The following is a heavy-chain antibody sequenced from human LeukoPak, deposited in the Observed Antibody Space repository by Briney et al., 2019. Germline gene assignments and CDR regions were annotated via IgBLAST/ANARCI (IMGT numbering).Heavy chain of an antibody. J-gene: IGHJ4*02. CDR3: ARDKGIGYSSGWYYFDY. CDR1: GFTFSSYA. CDR2: ISYDGSNK. V-gene: IGHV3-30*04. D-gene: IGHD6-19*01. Sequence: PGGSLRLSCAASGFTFSSYAMHWVRQAPGKGLEWVAVISYDGSNKYYADSVKGRFTISRDNSKNTLYLQMNSLRAEDTAVYYCARDKGIGYSSGWYYFDYWGQGTLVTVSS.